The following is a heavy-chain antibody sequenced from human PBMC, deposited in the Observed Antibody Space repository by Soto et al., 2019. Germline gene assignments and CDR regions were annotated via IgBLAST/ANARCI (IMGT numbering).Heavy chain of an antibody. CDR2: INSDGSST. D-gene: IGHD3-3*01. CDR1: GFTFSSYW. Sequence: GGSLRLSCAASGFTFSSYWMHWVRQAPGKGLVWVSRINSDGSSTSYADSVKGRFTISRDNAKNTLYLQMNSLRAEDTAVYYCARDLYYDFRSGYGNWFDPWGQGTLVTVSS. CDR3: ARDLYYDFRSGYGNWFDP. V-gene: IGHV3-74*01. J-gene: IGHJ5*02.